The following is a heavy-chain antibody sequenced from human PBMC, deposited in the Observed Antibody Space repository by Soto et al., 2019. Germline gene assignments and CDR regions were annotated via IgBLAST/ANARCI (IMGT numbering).Heavy chain of an antibody. D-gene: IGHD6-13*01. J-gene: IGHJ5*02. V-gene: IGHV3-64*01. CDR2: ISSNGGST. CDR3: AKAGTDSSSWLFDP. Sequence: GGSLRLSCAASGFTFSSYAMHWVRQAPGKGLEYVSAISSNGGSTYYANSVKGRFTISRDNSKNTLYLQMDSLRAEDTAVYYCAKAGTDSSSWLFDPWGQGTLVTVSS. CDR1: GFTFSSYA.